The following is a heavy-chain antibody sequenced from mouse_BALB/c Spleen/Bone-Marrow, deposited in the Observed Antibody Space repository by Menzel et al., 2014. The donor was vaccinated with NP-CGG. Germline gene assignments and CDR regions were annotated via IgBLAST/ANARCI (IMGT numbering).Heavy chain of an antibody. J-gene: IGHJ2*01. CDR1: GYTFTSYW. D-gene: IGHD2-3*01. CDR2: IYPSDNYT. V-gene: IGHV1-69*02. CDR3: SRTYEYFDY. Sequence: VQLQESGAELVRPGASVKLSCKASGYTFTSYWINWVRQRPGQGLEWIGNIYPSDNYTNYNQKFKDKATLTVDKSSSTAYVQLSSPTSEDSAVYYCSRTYEYFDYWGQGTTFTVSS.